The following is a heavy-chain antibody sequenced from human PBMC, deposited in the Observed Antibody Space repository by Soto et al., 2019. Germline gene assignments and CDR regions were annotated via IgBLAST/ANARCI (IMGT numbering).Heavy chain of an antibody. CDR1: TVICSTYW. Sequence: TGGSLRLSCAAPTVICSTYWMTWVRQAPGKGLEWVANIKRDGSETHYADSVKGRFTISRDNSKNTLSLQMNSLRAEDTAVYYCAKEVVPAALYGMDVWGQGTTVTVSS. D-gene: IGHD2-2*01. CDR2: IKRDGSET. V-gene: IGHV3-7*03. CDR3: AKEVVPAALYGMDV. J-gene: IGHJ6*02.